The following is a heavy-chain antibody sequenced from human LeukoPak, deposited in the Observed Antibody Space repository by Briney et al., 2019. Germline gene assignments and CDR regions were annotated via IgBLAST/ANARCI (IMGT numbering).Heavy chain of an antibody. J-gene: IGHJ5*02. V-gene: IGHV4-61*02. CDR2: IYTSGST. Sequence: SQTLSLTCTVSGGSFSSGSYYWGWLRQPAGMGLEWLGRIYTSGSTNYNPSLKSRVTISVDTSKKQFSLKLSSVTAADTALYYCARDLGLEQETDFGWFDPWGQGTLGTVSS. D-gene: IGHD1/OR15-1a*01. CDR1: GGSFSSGSYY. CDR3: ARDLGLEQETDFGWFDP.